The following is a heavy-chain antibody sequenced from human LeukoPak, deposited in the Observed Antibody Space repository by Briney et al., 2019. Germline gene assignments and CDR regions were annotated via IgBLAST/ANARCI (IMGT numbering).Heavy chain of an antibody. D-gene: IGHD6-13*01. CDR2: LGWNGDII. Sequence: GRSLRLSYAASGFTFDDYSMHWVRQSPGKGLEWLSGLGWNGDIIDYADSVKGRFTISRDNAKNSLYLQIDSLKTEDTALYYCAKGSLIAASGTLFDFWGQGTRVTVSS. J-gene: IGHJ4*02. V-gene: IGHV3-9*01. CDR3: AKGSLIAASGTLFDF. CDR1: GFTFDDYS.